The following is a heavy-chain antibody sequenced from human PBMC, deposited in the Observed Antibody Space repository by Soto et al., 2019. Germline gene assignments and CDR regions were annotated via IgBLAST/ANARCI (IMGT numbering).Heavy chain of an antibody. D-gene: IGHD3-3*01. CDR1: GFTFSSYS. V-gene: IGHV3-21*01. CDR3: ARECSTIFGVVIDY. Sequence: GGSLRLSCAASGFTFSSYSMNWVRQAPGKGLEWVSSISSSSSYIYYADSVKGRFTISRDNAKNSLYLQMNSLRAEDTAVYYCARECSTIFGVVIDYWGQGTLVTVSS. CDR2: ISSSSSYI. J-gene: IGHJ4*02.